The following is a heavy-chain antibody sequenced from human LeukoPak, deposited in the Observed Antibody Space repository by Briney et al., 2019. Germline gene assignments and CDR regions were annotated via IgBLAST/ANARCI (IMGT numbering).Heavy chain of an antibody. D-gene: IGHD4-17*01. J-gene: IGHJ4*02. V-gene: IGHV3-21*01. CDR1: GFTFSSYS. CDR3: ARVPSTVTTRPDDY. Sequence: GGSLRLSCAASGFTFSSYSMNWVRQAPGKGLEWVSSISSSSYIYYADSVKGRFTISRDNAKNSLYLQMNSQRAEDTAVYYCARVPSTVTTRPDDYWGQGTLVTVSS. CDR2: ISSSSYI.